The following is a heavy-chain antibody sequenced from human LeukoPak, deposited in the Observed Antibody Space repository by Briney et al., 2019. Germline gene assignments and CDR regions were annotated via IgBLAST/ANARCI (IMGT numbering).Heavy chain of an antibody. Sequence: SVKVSCKASGGTFSSYAISWVRQAPGQGLEWMGGIIPIFGTANYAQKFQGRVTITADESTSTAYMELSSLRSEDTAVYYCARDRYAGTTFYYYYGMDVWGQGTTVTVSS. D-gene: IGHD1-7*01. CDR2: IIPIFGTA. CDR3: ARDRYAGTTFYYYYGMDV. V-gene: IGHV1-69*01. CDR1: GGTFSSYA. J-gene: IGHJ6*02.